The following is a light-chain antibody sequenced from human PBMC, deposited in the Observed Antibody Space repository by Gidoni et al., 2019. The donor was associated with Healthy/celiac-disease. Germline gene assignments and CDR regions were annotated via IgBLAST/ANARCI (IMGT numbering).Light chain of an antibody. Sequence: DIQMTQSPSSLSASVGDRVTITCQASQDSSNYLYWYQQKPGKAPKLLIYEASNLETGVPSRFSGSGSGTDFTFTISRLQAEDIATYYCQQYDNLPRFTFGPGTKVDIK. CDR1: QDSSNY. CDR2: EAS. CDR3: QQYDNLPRFT. V-gene: IGKV1-33*01. J-gene: IGKJ3*01.